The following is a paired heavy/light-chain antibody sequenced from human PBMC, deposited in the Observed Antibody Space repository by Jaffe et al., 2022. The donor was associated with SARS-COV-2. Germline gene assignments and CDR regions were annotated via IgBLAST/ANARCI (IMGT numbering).Light chain of an antibody. J-gene: IGLJ1*01. CDR1: SGSVSTSNY. CDR2: TTN. CDR3: VLYMGTGIYV. Sequence: QTVVTQEPSFSVSPGGTVTLTCGFTSGSVSTSNYPSWYQQTPGQAPRTLIYTTNTRSSGVPDRFSGSILGNKAALTITGAQADDESDYYCVLYMGTGIYVFGTGTKVTVL. V-gene: IGLV8-61*01.
Heavy chain of an antibody. CDR3: ANAHYYDSSGHSYYFQS. V-gene: IGHV3-23*01. CDR2: ISGSGTST. D-gene: IGHD3-22*01. Sequence: VQLLESGGGLVQPGGSLRLSCPASGFSFSSYAMNWVRQAPGKGLEWVSGISGSGTSTFYADSVKGRFTISRDNSKNTVYLQMSGLRAEDTAVYYCANAHYYDSSGHSYYFQSWGQGTLVTVSS. CDR1: GFSFSSYA. J-gene: IGHJ4*02.